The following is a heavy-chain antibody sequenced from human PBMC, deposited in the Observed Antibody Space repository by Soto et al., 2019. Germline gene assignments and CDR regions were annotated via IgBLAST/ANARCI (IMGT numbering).Heavy chain of an antibody. CDR3: AREEGSSCYIGPRYYYGMDV. Sequence: GGSLRLSCAASGFAVSSNYMSWVRQAPGKGLEWVSVIYSGGGTEYADSVKGRFIISRDNSKNTLYLQMNSLRAEDTAVYYCAREEGSSCYIGPRYYYGMDVWGQGTTVTVSS. CDR2: IYSGGGT. D-gene: IGHD6-13*01. V-gene: IGHV3-66*01. CDR1: GFAVSSNY. J-gene: IGHJ6*02.